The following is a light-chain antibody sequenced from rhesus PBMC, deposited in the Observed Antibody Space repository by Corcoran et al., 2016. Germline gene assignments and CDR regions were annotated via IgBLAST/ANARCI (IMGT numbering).Light chain of an antibody. CDR1: QSVNSN. CDR2: DAS. J-gene: IGKJ4*01. V-gene: IGKV3-35*01. Sequence: EIVMTQSPATLSLSPGERAALSCRASQSVNSNLAWYLQRPGQAPRLLIFDASNRATGTPDRFSGSGSGTDFTLTSSSLEPEDVGVDYCQQESTWPLTFGGGTRVDIK. CDR3: QQESTWPLT.